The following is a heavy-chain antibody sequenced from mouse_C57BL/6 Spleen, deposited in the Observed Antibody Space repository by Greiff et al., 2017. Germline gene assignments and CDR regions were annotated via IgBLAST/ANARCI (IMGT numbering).Heavy chain of an antibody. J-gene: IGHJ4*01. V-gene: IGHV1-4*01. CDR2: INPSSGYT. CDR1: GYTFTSYT. CDR3: ARGTTGTAAMDY. Sequence: QVQLQQSGAELARPGASVKMSCKASGYTFTSYTMHWVKQRPGQGLEWIGYINPSSGYTKYNQKFKDKATLTADKSSSTAYMQRSSLTSEDSAVYDSARGTTGTAAMDYWGQGTPVTVSA. D-gene: IGHD4-1*01.